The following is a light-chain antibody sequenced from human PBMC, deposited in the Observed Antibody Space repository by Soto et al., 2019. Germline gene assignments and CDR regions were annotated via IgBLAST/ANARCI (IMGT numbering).Light chain of an antibody. J-gene: IGKJ1*01. CDR1: QSVSSSD. Sequence: EIVLTQSPATLSLSPGERATLSCGASQSVSSSDLAWDQQKPGLAPRLLIYDASSRATGIADRFSGSGSGTDFPITSSRLEPEDFAVYYCQQYGSSPGTFGQGTKVEIK. V-gene: IGKV3D-20*01. CDR2: DAS. CDR3: QQYGSSPGT.